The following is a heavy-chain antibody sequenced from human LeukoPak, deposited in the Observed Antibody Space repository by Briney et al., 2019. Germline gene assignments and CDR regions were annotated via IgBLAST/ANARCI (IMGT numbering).Heavy chain of an antibody. Sequence: PSETLSLTCAVYGGSFSGYYWSWIRQPPGKGLEWIGEINHSGSTNYNPSLKSRVTISVDTSKNQFSLKLSSVTAADTAVYYCARSVRARSYYDFWSGYYRPIYFGYWGQGTLVTVSS. CDR2: INHSGST. CDR3: ARSVRARSYYDFWSGYYRPIYFGY. V-gene: IGHV4-34*01. J-gene: IGHJ4*02. CDR1: GGSFSGYY. D-gene: IGHD3-3*01.